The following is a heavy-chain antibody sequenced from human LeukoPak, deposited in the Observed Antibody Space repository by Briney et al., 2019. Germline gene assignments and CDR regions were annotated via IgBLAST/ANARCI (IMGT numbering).Heavy chain of an antibody. CDR2: MFYGGDT. J-gene: IGHJ2*01. D-gene: IGHD3-10*01. Sequence: PSETLSLTCTVSGASISRSSWSWIRQPPGKGLEWIGYMFYGGDTNHNPSLTSRVTMSVDMYKNQFSLRLSSVTAADTAVYYCVDTKHRPPTQGQGFMSGVSSENQCSLRCDTVPSAGTGVYYCSGDKVDDFGGSYWYFDLWGRGTRVTVS. CDR3: VDTKHRPPTQGQGFMSGVSSENQCSLRCDTVPSAGTGVYYCSGDKVDDFGGSYWYFDL. CDR1: GASISRSS. V-gene: IGHV4-59*08.